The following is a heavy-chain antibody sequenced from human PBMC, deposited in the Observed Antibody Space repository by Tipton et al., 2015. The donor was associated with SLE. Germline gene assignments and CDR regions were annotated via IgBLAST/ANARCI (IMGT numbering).Heavy chain of an antibody. CDR3: ARDQQGYYFDY. CDR2: IYYSGST. V-gene: IGHV4-34*09. J-gene: IGHJ4*02. CDR1: GGSFSGYY. D-gene: IGHD6-13*01. Sequence: TLSLTCAVYGGSFSGYYWSWIRQPPGKGLEWIGYIYYSGSTYYNPSLKSRVTISVDTSKNQFSLKLSSVTAADTAVYYCARDQQGYYFDYWGQGTLVTVSS.